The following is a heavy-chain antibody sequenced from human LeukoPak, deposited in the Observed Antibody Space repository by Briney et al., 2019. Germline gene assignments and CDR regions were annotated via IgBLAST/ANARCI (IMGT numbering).Heavy chain of an antibody. D-gene: IGHD6-19*01. CDR2: ISSSGSTM. CDR3: ARRSGIAVAGAFDY. J-gene: IGHJ4*02. V-gene: IGHV3-11*01. CDR1: GFIFSDYY. Sequence: GGSLRLSCAASGFIFSDYYMSWIRQAPGKGLEWVSYISSSGSTMYYTDSVKGRFTISRDNAKDSLYLQMNSLRAEDTAVYYCARRSGIAVAGAFDYWGQGTLVTVSS.